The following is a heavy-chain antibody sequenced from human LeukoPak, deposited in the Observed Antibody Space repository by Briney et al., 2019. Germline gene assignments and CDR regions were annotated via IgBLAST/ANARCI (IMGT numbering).Heavy chain of an antibody. CDR2: INPSGGST. Sequence: GASVKVSCKASGYTFTSYYMHRVRQAPGQGLEWMGIINPSGGSTSYAQKFQGRVTMTRDTSTSTAYMELSSLRSEDTAVYYCARDLVSDSGYGYWGQGTLVTVSS. V-gene: IGHV1-46*01. CDR3: ARDLVSDSGYGY. D-gene: IGHD5-12*01. J-gene: IGHJ4*02. CDR1: GYTFTSYY.